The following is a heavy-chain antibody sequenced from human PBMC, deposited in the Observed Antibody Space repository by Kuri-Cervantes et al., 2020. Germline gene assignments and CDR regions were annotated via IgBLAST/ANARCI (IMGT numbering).Heavy chain of an antibody. V-gene: IGHV3-7*01. D-gene: IGHD6-19*01. J-gene: IGHJ4*02. Sequence: GGSLRLSCAASGFTFSTYWMGWVRQAPGKGLEWVANIKEDGSEKYYGDSVKGRFTISRDNAKNSLYLQTNNLRAEDTAVYYCARVRVAVAGIIDYWGQGTLVTVSS. CDR2: IKEDGSEK. CDR3: ARVRVAVAGIIDY. CDR1: GFTFSTYW.